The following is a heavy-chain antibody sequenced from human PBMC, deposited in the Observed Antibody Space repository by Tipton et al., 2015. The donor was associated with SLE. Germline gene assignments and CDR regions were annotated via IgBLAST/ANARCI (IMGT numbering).Heavy chain of an antibody. J-gene: IGHJ3*02. CDR2: ISSSGSTI. Sequence: SLRLSCAASGFTFSSYSMNWVRQAPGKGLEWVSYISSSGSTIYYADSVKGRFTISRDNAKNSLYLQMNSLRSDDTAVYYCAKDVWAEGGDPRGAFDIWGQGTLVTVSS. D-gene: IGHD2-21*02. CDR1: GFTFSSYS. CDR3: AKDVWAEGGDPRGAFDI. V-gene: IGHV3-48*04.